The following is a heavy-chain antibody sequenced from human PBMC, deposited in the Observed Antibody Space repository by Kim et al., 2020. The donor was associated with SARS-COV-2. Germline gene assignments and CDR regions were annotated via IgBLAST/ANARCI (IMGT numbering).Heavy chain of an antibody. CDR3: ARGGEQQLVLDAFDI. Sequence: LSLTCAASGFTFSSYSMNWVRQAPGKGLEWVSSISSISSYIYYADSVKGRFTISRDNAKNSLYLQMNSLRAEDTAVYYCARGGEQQLVLDAFDIWGQGTMVTVSS. CDR2: ISSISSYI. J-gene: IGHJ3*02. D-gene: IGHD6-13*01. V-gene: IGHV3-21*01. CDR1: GFTFSSYS.